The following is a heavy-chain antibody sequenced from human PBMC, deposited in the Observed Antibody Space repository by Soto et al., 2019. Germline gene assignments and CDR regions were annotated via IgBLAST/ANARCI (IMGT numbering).Heavy chain of an antibody. D-gene: IGHD1-1*01. J-gene: IGHJ3*02. CDR2: IYAAGST. Sequence: EVQLVESGGGLVQPGGSLRLSCAASGFTVSGNYMSWVRQAPGQGLEWVSVIYAAGSTYYIDSVNGRVNISRDNSTSTLYLQVNSLRAEDTAVYYCASDIFKTGATGVFDIWGQGTRVTVSS. V-gene: IGHV3-66*01. CDR1: GFTVSGNY. CDR3: ASDIFKTGATGVFDI.